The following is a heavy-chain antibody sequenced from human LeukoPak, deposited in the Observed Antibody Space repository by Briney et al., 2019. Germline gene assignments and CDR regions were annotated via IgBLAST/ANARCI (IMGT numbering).Heavy chain of an antibody. V-gene: IGHV1-18*01. D-gene: IGHD1-26*01. J-gene: IGHJ3*02. CDR1: GYTFTSYG. Sequence: GASVKVSCKASGYTFTSYGISWVRQAPGRGLEWMGWISAYNGNTNYAQKLQGRVTMTTDTSTSTAYMELRSLRSDDTAVYYCARGIVGARRAAPDAFDIWGQGTMVTVSS. CDR3: ARGIVGARRAAPDAFDI. CDR2: ISAYNGNT.